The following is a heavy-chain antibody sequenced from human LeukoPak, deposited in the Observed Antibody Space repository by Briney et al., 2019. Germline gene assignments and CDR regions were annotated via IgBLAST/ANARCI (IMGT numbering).Heavy chain of an antibody. CDR2: IYGGADT. V-gene: IGHV3-53*01. CDR1: GPTVSSNH. J-gene: IGHJ4*02. Sequence: GGSLRLSCAASGPTVSSNHMSWVRQAPGKGLEWISVIYGGADTYYADSVKGRFTISRDNSKNTLYLQMNSLRAEDTAVYYCAKCIVVVPAAIDYWGQGTLVTVSS. D-gene: IGHD2-2*01. CDR3: AKCIVVVPAAIDY.